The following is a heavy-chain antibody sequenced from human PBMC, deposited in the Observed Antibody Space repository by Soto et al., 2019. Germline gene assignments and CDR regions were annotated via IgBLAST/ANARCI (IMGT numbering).Heavy chain of an antibody. CDR1: GYRFARFP. CDR3: GRGHFTDCSNGECSFFHKRARHV. V-gene: IGHV1-2*04. D-gene: IGHD2-8*01. CDR2: INPKSGCR. J-gene: IGHJ6*01. Sequence: APVKAPCKDCGYRFARFPMLCVRQAPGKGLEWLGRINPKSGCRSTAQEFQGWVTMTRDRFISKVYMELTRLRSDDTAVYFCGRGHFTDCSNGECSFFHKRARHVWGQGPTVTVS.